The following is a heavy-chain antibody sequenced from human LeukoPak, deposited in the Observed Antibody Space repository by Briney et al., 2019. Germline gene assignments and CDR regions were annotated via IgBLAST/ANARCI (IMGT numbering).Heavy chain of an antibody. CDR3: ARGPSDSSGYYYEGDAFDI. CDR1: GYSFTSYW. Sequence: GESLKISCKGSGYSFTSYWIGWVRQAPGQGLEWMGWINPNSGGTNYGQKFQGRVTMTRDTSISIVYMELSRLRSDDTAVYYCARGPSDSSGYYYEGDAFDIWGQGTVVTVSS. D-gene: IGHD3-22*01. V-gene: IGHV1-2*02. CDR2: INPNSGGT. J-gene: IGHJ3*02.